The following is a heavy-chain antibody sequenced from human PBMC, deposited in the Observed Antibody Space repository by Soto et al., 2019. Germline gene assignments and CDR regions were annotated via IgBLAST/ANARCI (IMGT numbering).Heavy chain of an antibody. CDR3: ARNSGSYYRWFDP. V-gene: IGHV4-31*03. CDR1: GGSISSGGYY. J-gene: IGHJ5*02. D-gene: IGHD1-26*01. Sequence: SETLSLTCTVSGGSISSGGYYWSWIRQHPGKGLEWIGYISYSGSTYYNPSLKSRVTISVDTSKNQFSLKLSSVTAADTAVYYCARNSGSYYRWFDPWGQGTLVTVS. CDR2: ISYSGST.